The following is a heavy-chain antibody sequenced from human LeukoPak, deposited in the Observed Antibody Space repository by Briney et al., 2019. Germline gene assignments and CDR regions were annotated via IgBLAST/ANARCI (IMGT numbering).Heavy chain of an antibody. V-gene: IGHV3-7*01. Sequence: GGSLRLSCAASGFTFSSYAMSWVRQAPGKGLEWVARIKEDGSEKYYVDSVKGRFTISRDNAKNSLYLQMNSLRGEDTAVYYCARWVYGMDVWGQGTTVIVSS. CDR3: ARWVYGMDV. CDR2: IKEDGSEK. CDR1: GFTFSSYA. J-gene: IGHJ6*02.